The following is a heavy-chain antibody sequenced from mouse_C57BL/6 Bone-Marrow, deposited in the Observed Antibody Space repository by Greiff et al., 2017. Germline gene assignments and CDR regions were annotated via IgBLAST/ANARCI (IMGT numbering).Heavy chain of an antibody. D-gene: IGHD2-2*01. CDR1: GYSITSGYD. Sequence: EVMLVESGPGMVKPSQSLSLTCTVTGYSITSGYDWHWIRHFPGNKLEWMGYISYSGSTNYNPSLKSRISITHDTSKNHFFLKLNSVTTEDTATYYCAREGYYDAMDYWGQGTSVTVSS. J-gene: IGHJ4*01. CDR3: AREGYYDAMDY. V-gene: IGHV3-1*01. CDR2: ISYSGST.